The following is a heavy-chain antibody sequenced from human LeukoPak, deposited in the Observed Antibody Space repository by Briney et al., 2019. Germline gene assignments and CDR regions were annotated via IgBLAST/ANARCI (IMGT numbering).Heavy chain of an antibody. D-gene: IGHD2-15*01. CDR3: TRGETRIVH. CDR1: GFTFSSFG. Sequence: PGESLRLSCAASGFTFSSFGMTWVRQAPGRGLEWVSYISSSGNTIYYADSVKGRFAISRDNAKNSLYLQMNSLRDEDTAVYYCTRGETRIVHWGQGTLVRVSS. CDR2: ISSSGNTI. J-gene: IGHJ1*01. V-gene: IGHV3-48*02.